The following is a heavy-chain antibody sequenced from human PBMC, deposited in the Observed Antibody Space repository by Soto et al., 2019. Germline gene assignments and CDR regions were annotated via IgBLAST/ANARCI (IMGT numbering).Heavy chain of an antibody. CDR2: ISGDGRRT. Sequence: EVQLVESGGDLVQPGGSLRLSCGSSGFTFGNYWMHWVRQTPGKGLVWVARISGDGRRTYYADSVKGRFNISRDNANRTLYLQMSSLRVGDTAVYFRARDQPITFGPWGQGTQVTVSS. V-gene: IGHV3-74*01. D-gene: IGHD1-20*01. J-gene: IGHJ5*02. CDR3: ARDQPITFGP. CDR1: GFTFGNYW.